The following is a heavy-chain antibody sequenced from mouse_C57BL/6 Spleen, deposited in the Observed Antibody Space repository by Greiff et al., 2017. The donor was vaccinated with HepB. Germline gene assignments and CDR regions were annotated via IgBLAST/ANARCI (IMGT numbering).Heavy chain of an antibody. CDR1: GYTFTGYW. CDR2: ILPGSGST. Sequence: QVQLKQPGAELMKPGASVKLSCKATGYTFTGYWIEWVKQRPGHGLEWIGEILPGSGSTNYNEKFKGKATFTADTSSNTAYMQLSSLTTEDSAIYYCARGPYYDSNFTWFAYWGQGTLVTVSA. D-gene: IGHD2-5*01. V-gene: IGHV1-9*01. J-gene: IGHJ3*01. CDR3: ARGPYYDSNFTWFAY.